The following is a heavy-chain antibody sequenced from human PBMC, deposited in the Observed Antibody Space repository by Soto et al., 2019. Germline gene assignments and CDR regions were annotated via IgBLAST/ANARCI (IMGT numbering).Heavy chain of an antibody. Sequence: PGGSLRLSCAASRFMFSSYWMHWVRQAPGKGLVWVSRINSDGGTTTYADSVKGRFTISRDNAKNTLYLQMNSLRAEDTAVYYCARESGYYSNWFDPWGQGTLVTVSS. J-gene: IGHJ5*02. CDR3: ARESGYYSNWFDP. D-gene: IGHD3-3*01. CDR2: INSDGGTT. CDR1: RFMFSSYW. V-gene: IGHV3-74*01.